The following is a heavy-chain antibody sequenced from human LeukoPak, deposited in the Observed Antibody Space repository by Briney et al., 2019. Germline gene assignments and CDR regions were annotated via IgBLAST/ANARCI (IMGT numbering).Heavy chain of an antibody. CDR1: GYTFISYY. CDR3: WQWLVAGMDV. D-gene: IGHD6-19*01. J-gene: IGHJ6*02. Sequence: ASVKVSCKASGYTFISYYMHWVRQAPGQGLEWMGIINPSGGSTSYAQKFQGRVTMTRDTSTSTVYMELSSLRSEDTAVYYCWQWLVAGMDVWGQGTTVTVSS. CDR2: INPSGGST. V-gene: IGHV1-46*01.